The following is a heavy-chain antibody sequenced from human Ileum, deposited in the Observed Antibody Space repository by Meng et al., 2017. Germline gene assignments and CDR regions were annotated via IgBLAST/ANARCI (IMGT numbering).Heavy chain of an antibody. J-gene: IGHJ4*02. V-gene: IGHV4-4*02. D-gene: IGHD4-23*01. CDR1: GGSISSSNG. Sequence: QVALQEAGPGLVKPSGTLALTCAVSGGSISSSNGWSWVRQPPGKGLEWIGEIYHSGSTNYNPSLKSRVTISVDKSKNQFSLKLSSVTAADTAVYYCARYILRWGYYFDYWGQGTLVTVSS. CDR3: ARYILRWGYYFDY. CDR2: IYHSGST.